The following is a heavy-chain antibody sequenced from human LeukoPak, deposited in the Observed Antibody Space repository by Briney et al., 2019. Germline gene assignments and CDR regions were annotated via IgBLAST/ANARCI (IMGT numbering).Heavy chain of an antibody. CDR3: ARRIDYDILTGSFDY. V-gene: IGHV1-18*01. J-gene: IGHJ4*02. Sequence: ASVKVSCKASGYTFTCYGISWVRQAPGLGLEWMGWISAYNGNTNYAQNLQGRVTMTTDTSTTTAYMELRSLRSDDTAVYYCARRIDYDILTGSFDYWGQGTLVTVSS. CDR2: ISAYNGNT. CDR1: GYTFTCYG. D-gene: IGHD3-9*01.